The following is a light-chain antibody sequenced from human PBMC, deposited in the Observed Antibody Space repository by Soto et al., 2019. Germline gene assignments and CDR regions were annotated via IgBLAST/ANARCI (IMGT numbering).Light chain of an antibody. V-gene: IGLV2-11*01. Sequence: QSVLTQPRSVSGSPGQSVTISCTGTSSDVGGYNFVSWYQQHPGKVPKLMIYDVSIRPSGVPDRFSGSKSGNTASLTISGLQAEDEADHYCCSYVGSDSSFVFGSGTKVTAL. J-gene: IGLJ1*01. CDR1: SSDVGGYNF. CDR2: DVS. CDR3: CSYVGSDSSFV.